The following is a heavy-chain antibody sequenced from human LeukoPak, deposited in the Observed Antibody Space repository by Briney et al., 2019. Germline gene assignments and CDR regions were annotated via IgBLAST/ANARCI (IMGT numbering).Heavy chain of an antibody. V-gene: IGHV3-7*01. J-gene: IGHJ4*02. CDR3: VRDTGGSGSYPDY. Sequence: PGGSLRLSCAASGFTFSNYWMTWVRQAPEKGLEWVANIKQDGSEKYYVDSVKGRFTIFRDNAKNSLYLQVNSLRAEDTAVYYCVRDTGGSGSYPDYWGPGTLVTVSS. D-gene: IGHD1-26*01. CDR2: IKQDGSEK. CDR1: GFTFSNYW.